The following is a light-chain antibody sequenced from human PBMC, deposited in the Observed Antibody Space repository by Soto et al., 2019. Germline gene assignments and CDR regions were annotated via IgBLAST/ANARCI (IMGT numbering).Light chain of an antibody. CDR1: QSVSSY. J-gene: IGKJ4*01. V-gene: IGKV3-11*01. CDR3: QQRSNWPLT. Sequence: EIVLTQSPATLSLSPGERATLSCRSSQSVSSYLAWYQQKPGQAPRLLIYDASNKATGIPAGFSGSGSGTDCTLTISSLEPEEFAVYYCQQRSNWPLTFGGGTKVEIK. CDR2: DAS.